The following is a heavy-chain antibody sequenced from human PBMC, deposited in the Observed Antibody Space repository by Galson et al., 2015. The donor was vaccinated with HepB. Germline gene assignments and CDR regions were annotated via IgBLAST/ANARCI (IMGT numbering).Heavy chain of an antibody. J-gene: IGHJ4*02. D-gene: IGHD3-3*01. CDR1: GFTFSSYA. Sequence: SLRLSCAASGFTFSSYAMHWVRQAPGKGLEYVSAISSNGGSTYYADSVKGRFTISRDNSKNTLYLQMSSLRAEDTAVYYCVKDRGSDDYDCWSGYLYFDYWGQGTLVTVSS. CDR2: ISSNGGST. V-gene: IGHV3-64D*06. CDR3: VKDRGSDDYDCWSGYLYFDY.